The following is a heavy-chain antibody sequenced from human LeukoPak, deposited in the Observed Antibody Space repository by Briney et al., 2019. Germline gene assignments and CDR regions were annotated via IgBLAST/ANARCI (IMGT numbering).Heavy chain of an antibody. CDR1: GFPFSGSA. CDR2: ISGSGGTI. D-gene: IGHD5-24*01. Sequence: PGGSLRFSCAASGFPFSGSALTWVRQAPGKGLKWVSAISGSGGTIFYADSVKGRYTNSRDHSKNTLYLQMNSLRAEDTAVYYCARVWREMATTYYGMDVWGQGTTVTVSS. V-gene: IGHV3-23*01. CDR3: ARVWREMATTYYGMDV. J-gene: IGHJ6*02.